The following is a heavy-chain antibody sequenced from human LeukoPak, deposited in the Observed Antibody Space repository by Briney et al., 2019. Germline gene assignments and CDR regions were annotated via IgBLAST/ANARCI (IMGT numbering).Heavy chain of an antibody. CDR2: IYYSGST. D-gene: IGHD2-2*03. V-gene: IGHV4-30-4*01. CDR1: GGSISSGDYY. Sequence: SETLSLTCTVSGGSISSGDYYWSWIRQPPGKGLEWIGYIYYSGSTYYNPSLKSRVTISVDTSKNQFSLKLSSVTAADMAVYYCASGYCSSTSCYPLDYWGQGTLVTVSS. J-gene: IGHJ4*02. CDR3: ASGYCSSTSCYPLDY.